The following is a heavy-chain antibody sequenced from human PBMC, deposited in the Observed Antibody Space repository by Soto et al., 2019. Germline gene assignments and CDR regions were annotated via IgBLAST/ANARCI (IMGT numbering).Heavy chain of an antibody. CDR2: INFGGGEK. CDR3: AKDIMARPKGTVTPYYYGMDV. J-gene: IGHJ6*02. D-gene: IGHD4-4*01. CDR1: GFRFSSYG. V-gene: IGHV3-43*02. Sequence: GGSLRLSCRTSGFRFSSYGMHWVRQAPGRSLEWVANINFGGGEKYHVDSVKGRFTISRDNSKNSLYLQMNSLRTEDTALYYCAKDIMARPKGTVTPYYYGMDVWGQGTTVTVSS.